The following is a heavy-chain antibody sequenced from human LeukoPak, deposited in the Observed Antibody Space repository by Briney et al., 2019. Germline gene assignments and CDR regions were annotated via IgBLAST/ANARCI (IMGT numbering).Heavy chain of an antibody. CDR1: GCTFSSYW. V-gene: IGHV3-7*01. J-gene: IGHJ4*02. CDR2: IKQDGSEK. CDR3: ARGPDGY. Sequence: GGSLRLSCAASGCTFSSYWMSWVRQAPGKGLEWVANIKQDGSEKYYVDSVKGRFTISRDNAKNSLYLQMNSLRAEDTAVYYCARGPDGYWGQGTLVTVSS.